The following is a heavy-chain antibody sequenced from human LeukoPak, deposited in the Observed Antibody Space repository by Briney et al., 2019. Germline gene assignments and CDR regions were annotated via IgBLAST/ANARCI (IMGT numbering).Heavy chain of an antibody. CDR3: ARRGMAAAGFFDY. CDR1: GGSFSGYY. J-gene: IGHJ4*02. D-gene: IGHD6-13*01. Sequence: SETLSLTCAVYGGSFSGYYWSWIRQPPGKGLEWIGEINHSGSTNYNPSLKSRVTISVDTSKNQFSLKLSSVTAADTAVYYCARRGMAAAGFFDYWGQGTLVTVSS. CDR2: INHSGST. V-gene: IGHV4-34*01.